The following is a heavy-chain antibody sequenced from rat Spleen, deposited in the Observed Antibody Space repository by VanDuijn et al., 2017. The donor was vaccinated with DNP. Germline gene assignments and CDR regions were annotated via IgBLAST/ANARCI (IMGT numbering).Heavy chain of an antibody. Sequence: EVQLVESGGGLVQPGRSLKLSCAASGFTFSDYNMAWVRQAPKKGLEWVATISYDGRSTDYRDSVKGRFTTSRDNAKNTLYLQMDSLRSEDTATYYCASGLYWGQGVMVTVSS. CDR1: GFTFSDYN. J-gene: IGHJ2*01. D-gene: IGHD4-1*01. CDR2: ISYDGRST. CDR3: ASGLY. V-gene: IGHV5-7*01.